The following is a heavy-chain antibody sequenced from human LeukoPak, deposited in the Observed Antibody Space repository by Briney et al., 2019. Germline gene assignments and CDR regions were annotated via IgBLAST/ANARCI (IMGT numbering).Heavy chain of an antibody. D-gene: IGHD6-13*01. V-gene: IGHV1-2*02. J-gene: IGHJ6*02. Sequence: GASVKVSCKASGYTFTGYYMHWVRQAPGQGLEWMGWINPNSGGTNYAQKFQGRVTMTRDTSISTAYMELSRLRSDDTAVYYCARDPYSSSWYPVSYYYYGVDVWGQGTTVTVSS. CDR3: ARDPYSSSWYPVSYYYYGVDV. CDR1: GYTFTGYY. CDR2: INPNSGGT.